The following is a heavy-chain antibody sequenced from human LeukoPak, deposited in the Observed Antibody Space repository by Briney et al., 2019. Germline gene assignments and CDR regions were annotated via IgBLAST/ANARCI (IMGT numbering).Heavy chain of an antibody. CDR1: GGSISSSNW. V-gene: IGHV4-4*02. J-gene: IGHJ4*02. CDR2: IYHSGST. Sequence: SETLSLTCAVSGGSISSSNWWSWVRQPPGKGLEWIGEIYHSGSTNYNPSLKSRVTISVDKSKNQFSLKLSSVTAADTAVYYCASSIYGSGSYLGYWGQGTLVTVSS. CDR3: ASSIYGSGSYLGY. D-gene: IGHD3-10*01.